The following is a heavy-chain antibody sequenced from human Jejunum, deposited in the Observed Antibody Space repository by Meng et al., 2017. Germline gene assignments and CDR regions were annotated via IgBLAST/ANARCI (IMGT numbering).Heavy chain of an antibody. CDR1: GDGVSSNSAG. V-gene: IGHV6-1*01. Sequence: QIQLKQSGTGLVKPSKTRSLTCAISGDGVSSNSAGWNWIRQSPSRGLEWLGRTYYRSKWYIDYAVSVKSRITINPDTSKNQFSLHLNSVTPEDTAVYYCAGGGLVRSTRGYFDYWGQGTLVTVSS. J-gene: IGHJ4*02. CDR3: AGGGLVRSTRGYFDY. D-gene: IGHD1-26*01. CDR2: TYYRSKWYI.